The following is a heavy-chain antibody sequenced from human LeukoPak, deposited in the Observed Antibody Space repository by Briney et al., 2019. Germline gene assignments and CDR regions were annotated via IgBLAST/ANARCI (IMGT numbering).Heavy chain of an antibody. D-gene: IGHD2-2*01. J-gene: IGHJ6*03. V-gene: IGHV1-69*05. Sequence: ASVKVSCKASGGTFSSYAISWVRQAPGQGLEWMGGIIPIFGTANYAQKFQGRVTITTDESTSRAYMELSSLRSEDTAVYYCARSIVVVPAATGARRGIAAAGTRDYYYYMDVWGKGTTVTVSS. CDR1: GGTFSSYA. CDR3: ARSIVVVPAATGARRGIAAAGTRDYYYYMDV. CDR2: IIPIFGTA.